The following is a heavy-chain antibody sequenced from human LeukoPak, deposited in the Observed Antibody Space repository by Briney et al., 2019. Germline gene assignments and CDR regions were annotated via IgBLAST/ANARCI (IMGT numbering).Heavy chain of an antibody. CDR3: AREQSSGWVQPYNWFDP. Sequence: ASVKVSCKASGYTFTGYYMHWVRQAPGQGPEWMGWINPNSGGTNYAQKFQGRVTMTRDTSISTAYMELSRLRSDDTAVYYCAREQSSGWVQPYNWFDPWGQGTLVTVSS. J-gene: IGHJ5*02. CDR1: GYTFTGYY. CDR2: INPNSGGT. V-gene: IGHV1-2*02. D-gene: IGHD6-19*01.